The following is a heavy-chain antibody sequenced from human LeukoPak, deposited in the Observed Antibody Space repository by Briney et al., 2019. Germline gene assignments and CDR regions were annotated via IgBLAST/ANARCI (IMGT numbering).Heavy chain of an antibody. V-gene: IGHV3-7*01. D-gene: IGHD1-26*01. J-gene: IGHJ4*02. CDR1: GFTFSWST. CDR2: MKEDGTEI. CDR3: ATGGAPGGRFEN. Sequence: GGSLRLSCVVSGFTFSWSTMTWVRQAPGKGPEWVAKMKEDGTEIHYVDSVKGRFTISRDNAKNSLHLQMNSLRVEDTAVYYCATGGAPGGRFENWGQGMLVTVSS.